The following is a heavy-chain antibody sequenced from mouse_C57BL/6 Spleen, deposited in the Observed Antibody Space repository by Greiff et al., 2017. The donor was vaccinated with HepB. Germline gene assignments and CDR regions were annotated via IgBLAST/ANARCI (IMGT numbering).Heavy chain of an antibody. Sequence: VKLQESGPELVKPGASVKISCKASGYAFSSSWMNWVKQRPGKGLEWIGRIYPGDGDTNYNGKFKGKATLTADKSSSTAYMQLSSLTSEDSAVYFCASHRDYDAMDYWGQGTSVTVSS. CDR1: GYAFSSSW. CDR3: ASHRDYDAMDY. V-gene: IGHV1-82*01. J-gene: IGHJ4*01. CDR2: IYPGDGDT.